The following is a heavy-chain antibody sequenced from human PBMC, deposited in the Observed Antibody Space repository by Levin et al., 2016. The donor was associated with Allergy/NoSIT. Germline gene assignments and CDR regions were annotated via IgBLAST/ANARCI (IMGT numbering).Heavy chain of an antibody. CDR3: AIFSGYMGHWFDP. D-gene: IGHD3-22*01. CDR2: ISYDGSNK. V-gene: IGHV3-30*04. J-gene: IGHJ5*02. Sequence: WIRQPPGKGLEWVAVISYDGSNKYYADSVKGRFTISRDNSKNTLYLQMNSLRAEDTAVYYCAIFSGYMGHWFDPWGQGTLVTVSS.